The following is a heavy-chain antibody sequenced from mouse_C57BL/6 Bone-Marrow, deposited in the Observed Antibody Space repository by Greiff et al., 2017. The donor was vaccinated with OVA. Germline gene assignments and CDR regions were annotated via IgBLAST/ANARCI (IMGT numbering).Heavy chain of an antibody. V-gene: IGHV1-81*01. CDR1: GYTFTSYG. CDR2: IYPRSGNT. CDR3: AREEEGNFDV. Sequence: VQLQQSGAELARPGASVKLSCKASGYTFTSYGISWVKQRTGQGLEWIGEIYPRSGNTYYNEKFKGKATLTVDTSSSTAYMELHSLTSEDSAVYFCAREEEGNFDVWGTGTTVTVSS. J-gene: IGHJ1*03.